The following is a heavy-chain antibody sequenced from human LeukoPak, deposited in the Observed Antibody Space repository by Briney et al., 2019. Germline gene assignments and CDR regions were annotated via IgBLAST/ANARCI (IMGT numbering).Heavy chain of an antibody. J-gene: IGHJ4*02. CDR2: ISGSGDST. V-gene: IGHV3-23*01. D-gene: IGHD1-26*01. Sequence: GGSLRLSCAASGFTFSSYAMSWVRQAPGRGLEWVSTISGSGDSTYYADSVKGRFTIFRDNSKNTLYLQMNSLRAADTAVYYCAKEGLVNFYYFDYWGQGTLVAVSS. CDR1: GFTFSSYA. CDR3: AKEGLVNFYYFDY.